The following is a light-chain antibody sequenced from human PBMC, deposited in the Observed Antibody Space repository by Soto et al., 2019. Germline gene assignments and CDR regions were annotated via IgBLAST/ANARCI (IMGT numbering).Light chain of an antibody. V-gene: IGKV3-15*01. CDR1: QSVSSN. CDR2: GAS. Sequence: EIVRTQSPATLSVSPGERATLSCRASQSVSSNLAWYQQKPGQAPRLLIYGASTRATGITARFSGSGSGTEFTLTISSLQSEDFAVYYCQQYNNWPPRAWTFGQGTKVEIK. J-gene: IGKJ1*01. CDR3: QQYNNWPPRAWT.